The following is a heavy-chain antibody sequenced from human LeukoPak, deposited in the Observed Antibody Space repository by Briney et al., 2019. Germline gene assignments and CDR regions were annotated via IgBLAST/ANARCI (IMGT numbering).Heavy chain of an antibody. CDR1: GFTFSSYA. Sequence: GGSLXXSXAASGFTFSSYAMSWVRQAPGKGLEWVSAISGSGGSTYYADSVKGRFTISRDNSKNRVDLQMNSLRAEDTAVYYCAXDGAGVRGGVLDYWGQGTLVTVSS. CDR2: ISGSGGST. J-gene: IGHJ4*02. CDR3: AXDGAGVRGGVLDY. V-gene: IGHV3-23*01. D-gene: IGHD3-16*01.